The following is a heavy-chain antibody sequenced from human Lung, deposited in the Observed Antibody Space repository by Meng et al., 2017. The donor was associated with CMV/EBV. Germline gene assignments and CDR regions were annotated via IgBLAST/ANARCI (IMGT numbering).Heavy chain of an antibody. CDR2: INPNSGGT. V-gene: IGHV1-2*02. CDR3: SSGGACSGTRCYRGWLDP. D-gene: IGHD2-2*02. J-gene: IGHJ5*02. Sequence: SVXVSCKASGYTFTGYYMHWVRQAPGQGLEWMGWINPNSGGTNYAQKFQGRVTMTRDTSISPAYMELSRLRSDDTAVYYCSSGGACSGTRCYRGWLDPWGQGTLVTVSS. CDR1: GYTFTGYY.